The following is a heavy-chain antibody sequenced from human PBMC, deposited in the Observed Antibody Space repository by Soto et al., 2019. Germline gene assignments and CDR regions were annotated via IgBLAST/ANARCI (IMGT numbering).Heavy chain of an antibody. D-gene: IGHD6-13*01. Sequence: QVQLVQSGAEVKKPGSSVKVSCKASGGTFSSYTISWVRQAPGXGLEWMGRIIPILGIANYAQKFQGRVTITADKXXXXXXXXXXXXXXXXXXXXXXAXXYSXSAGVDYWGQGTLVTVSS. CDR2: IIPILGIA. J-gene: IGHJ4*02. V-gene: IGHV1-69*02. CDR3: AXXYSXSAGVDY. CDR1: GGTFSSYT.